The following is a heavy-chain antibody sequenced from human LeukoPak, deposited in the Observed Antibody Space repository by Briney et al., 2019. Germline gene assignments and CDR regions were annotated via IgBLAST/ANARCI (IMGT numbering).Heavy chain of an antibody. V-gene: IGHV4-39*01. D-gene: IGHD1-20*01. CDR1: GDSISSSSYY. J-gene: IGHJ4*02. CDR3: ARLKYNWNDISYYFDY. CDR2: IYYSGST. Sequence: SETLSLTCTVSGDSISSSSYYWGWIRQPPGKGLEWIGNIYYSGSTYYNPSLKSRVTISVDTSKNQFSLKLSSVTAADTAVYYCARLKYNWNDISYYFDYWGQGTLVTVSS.